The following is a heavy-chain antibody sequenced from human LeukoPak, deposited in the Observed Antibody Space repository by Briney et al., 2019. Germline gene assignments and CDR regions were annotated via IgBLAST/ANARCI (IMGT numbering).Heavy chain of an antibody. V-gene: IGHV4-59*01. D-gene: IGHD3-3*01. CDR3: ARFWSGFDY. Sequence: SETLSLTCSVSGGSISGYKWTWIRKPPGTGPEWIGYIYDTGSTNYNSSLRSRVTISVDTSRNQFSLKLHSVTAADTAVYYCARFWSGFDYWGQGALVTVSS. J-gene: IGHJ4*02. CDR2: IYDTGST. CDR1: GGSISGYK.